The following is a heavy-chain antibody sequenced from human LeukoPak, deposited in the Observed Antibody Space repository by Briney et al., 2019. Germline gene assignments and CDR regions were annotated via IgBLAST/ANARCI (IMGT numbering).Heavy chain of an antibody. J-gene: IGHJ4*02. CDR2: IRHQVYGGTT. V-gene: IGHV3-49*04. CDR1: GFTFSSYS. Sequence: PGGSLRLSCAASGFTFSSYSMNWVRQAPGKGLEWVAFIRHQVYGGTTEYAASVKGRFTISRDDSKSIAYLQMNSLKTEDTGVYFCTRAVNRIAAAGDYWGQGTLVTVSS. D-gene: IGHD6-13*01. CDR3: TRAVNRIAAAGDY.